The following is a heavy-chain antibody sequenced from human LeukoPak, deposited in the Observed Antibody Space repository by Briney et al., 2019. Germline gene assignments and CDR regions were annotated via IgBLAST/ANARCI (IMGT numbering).Heavy chain of an antibody. V-gene: IGHV4-30-2*01. J-gene: IGHJ4*02. CDR2: IYHSGST. CDR3: ARGRYGWLPFDY. Sequence: SETLSLTCTVSGGSISSGGYYWSWIRQPPGKGLEWIGYIYHSGSTYYNPSLKSRVTISVDRSKNQFTLKLSSVTAADTAVYYCARGRYGWLPFDYWGQGTLVTVSS. CDR1: GGSISSGGYY. D-gene: IGHD3-16*01.